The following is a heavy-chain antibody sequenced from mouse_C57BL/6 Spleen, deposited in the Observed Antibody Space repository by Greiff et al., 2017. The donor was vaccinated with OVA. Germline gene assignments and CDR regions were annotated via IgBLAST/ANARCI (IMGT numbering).Heavy chain of an antibody. D-gene: IGHD1-1*01. V-gene: IGHV5-4*01. CDR3: ASDRTGVVDYYYAMDY. Sequence: EVQLVESGGGLVKPGGSLKLSCAASGFTFSSYAMPWVRQTPEKRLEWVATISDGGSYTYYPDNVKGRFTISRDNAKNNLYLQMSRLKSEDTAMYYCASDRTGVVDYYYAMDYWGQGTTLTVSS. CDR1: GFTFSSYA. CDR2: ISDGGSYT. J-gene: IGHJ4*01.